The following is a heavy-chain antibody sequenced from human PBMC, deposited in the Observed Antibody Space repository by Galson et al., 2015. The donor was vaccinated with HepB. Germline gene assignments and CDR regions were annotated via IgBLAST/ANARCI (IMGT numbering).Heavy chain of an antibody. D-gene: IGHD2-15*01. J-gene: IGHJ4*02. Sequence: SLRLSCAASGFTFSSYAMHWVRQAPGKGLAYVSAINTNGGSTNYASSVKGRFTISRDNSKNTLYLQMGSLRAEDMAVYYCARLYGSGGSCYFDYWGQGTLVTVSS. CDR2: INTNGGST. V-gene: IGHV3-64*01. CDR3: ARLYGSGGSCYFDY. CDR1: GFTFSSYA.